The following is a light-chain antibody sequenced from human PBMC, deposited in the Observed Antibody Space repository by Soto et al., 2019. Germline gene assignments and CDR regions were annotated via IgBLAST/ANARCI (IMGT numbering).Light chain of an antibody. CDR1: QSITTS. CDR3: QQSYSTPYT. J-gene: IGKJ2*01. V-gene: IGKV1-39*01. Sequence: DIQMTQSPSSRSASVGDRVTITCRASQSITTSLNWYQQKAGKAPKLLIYAASSLQSGVPFRFSGSGSGTDFTLTISSLQPEDSATYYCQQSYSTPYTFGQGTKLEIK. CDR2: AAS.